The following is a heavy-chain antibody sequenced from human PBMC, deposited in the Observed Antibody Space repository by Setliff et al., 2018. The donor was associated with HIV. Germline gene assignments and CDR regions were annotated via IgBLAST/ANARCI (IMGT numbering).Heavy chain of an antibody. V-gene: IGHV1-69*13. CDR1: GGTFSTSA. CDR2: IIPILGTP. J-gene: IGHJ6*04. D-gene: IGHD2-15*01. Sequence: GASVKVSCKASGGTFSTSALSWVRQAPGQGLEWMGGIIPILGTPKYAQKFQGRVTITADESTSTVYMELSSLRSEDTAVYFCARDSRDIVVVIAPEPEPYYYYGMDVWGEGTTVTVSS. CDR3: ARDSRDIVVVIAPEPEPYYYYGMDV.